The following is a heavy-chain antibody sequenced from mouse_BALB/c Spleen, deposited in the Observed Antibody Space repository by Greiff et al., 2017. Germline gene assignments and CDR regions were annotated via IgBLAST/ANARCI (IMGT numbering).Heavy chain of an antibody. D-gene: IGHD1-1*01. V-gene: IGHV3-2*02. CDR1: GYSITSDYA. CDR3: ARVKYYGYAMDY. CDR2: ISYSGST. J-gene: IGHJ4*01. Sequence: EAQLQQSGPGLVKPSQSLSLTCTVTGYSITSDYAWNWIRQFPGNKLEWMGYISYSGSTSYNPSLKSRISITRDTSKNQFFLQLNSVTTEDTATYYCARVKYYGYAMDYWGQGTSVTVSS.